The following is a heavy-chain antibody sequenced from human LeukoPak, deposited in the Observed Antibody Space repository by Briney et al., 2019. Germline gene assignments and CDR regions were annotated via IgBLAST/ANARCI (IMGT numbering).Heavy chain of an antibody. V-gene: IGHV3-48*01. CDR2: ISSSGSTK. CDR1: GFTFSTYN. Sequence: GGSQTLFCAASGFTFSTYNMNWVRQAPGKGLEWVSYISSSGSTKYYADSVKGRFTISRDNVKNSLFLQMNSLSGEDTAVYYWARDFFTGYFDYWGQGTLATVSS. J-gene: IGHJ4*02. D-gene: IGHD3-9*01. CDR3: ARDFFTGYFDY.